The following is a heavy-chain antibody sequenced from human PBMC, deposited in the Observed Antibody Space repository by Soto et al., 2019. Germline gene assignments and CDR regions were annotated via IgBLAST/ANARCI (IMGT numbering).Heavy chain of an antibody. CDR2: TYYRSKWYN. CDR1: GDSVSSNSAA. Sequence: SQTLSLTCAISGDSVSSNSAAWNWIRQSPSRGLEWLGRTYYRSKWYNDYAVSVKSRITINPDTSKNQFSLQLNSVTPEDTAVYYCARSRSSWYGRRQLKWFDPWRDVTLVTAS. J-gene: IGHJ5*02. CDR3: ARSRSSWYGRRQLKWFDP. V-gene: IGHV6-1*01. D-gene: IGHD6-13*01.